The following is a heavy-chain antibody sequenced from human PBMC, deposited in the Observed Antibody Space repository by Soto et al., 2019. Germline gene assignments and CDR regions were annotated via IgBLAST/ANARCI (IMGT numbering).Heavy chain of an antibody. D-gene: IGHD3-16*01. CDR1: GYTFTIYG. Sequence: GASVKVSCKASGYTFTIYGISWVRQAPGQGLEWMGWISAYNGNTNYAQKLQGRVTMTTDTSTSTAYMELRSLTSDDTAVYYCARGWVPPQGRGPFDYWGQGTLVTVSS. J-gene: IGHJ4*02. V-gene: IGHV1-18*04. CDR2: ISAYNGNT. CDR3: ARGWVPPQGRGPFDY.